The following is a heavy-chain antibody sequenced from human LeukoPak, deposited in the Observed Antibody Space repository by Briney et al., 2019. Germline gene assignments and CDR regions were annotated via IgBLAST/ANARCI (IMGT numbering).Heavy chain of an antibody. CDR3: ARASPGFNYDCWSGYYTYCDY. D-gene: IGHD3-3*01. CDR1: GGSISSYY. Sequence: SETLSLTCTVSGGSISSYYWSWIRQPPGKGLEWIGYIYYSGSTNYNPSLKSRVTISVDTSKNQFSLKLSSVTAADTAVYYCARASPGFNYDCWSGYYTYCDYWGQGNLVTVSS. V-gene: IGHV4-59*01. CDR2: IYYSGST. J-gene: IGHJ4*02.